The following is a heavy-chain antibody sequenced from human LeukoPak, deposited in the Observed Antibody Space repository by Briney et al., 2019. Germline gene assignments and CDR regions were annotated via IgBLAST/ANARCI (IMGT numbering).Heavy chain of an antibody. CDR1: GYRFTTYW. J-gene: IGHJ6*02. CDR3: ARRAGQLVTNYYAMDV. V-gene: IGHV5-51*01. Sequence: GDSLKISCKGSGYRFTTYWIGWVRQMPGKGLEWMGIIYPGDSDTRYSPSFQGQVTISADKSISTAYLQWSSLKASDTALYYCARRAGQLVTNYYAMDVWGQGTTVTVSS. D-gene: IGHD6-6*01. CDR2: IYPGDSDT.